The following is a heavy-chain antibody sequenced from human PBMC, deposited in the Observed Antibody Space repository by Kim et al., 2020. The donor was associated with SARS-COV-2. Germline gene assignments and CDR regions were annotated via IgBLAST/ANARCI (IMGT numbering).Heavy chain of an antibody. Sequence: GGSLRHSCAASGFTFSNYRINWVRQAPGKGLEWVSSISSSSDYIYYADSVKGRFTISRDNAKNSLYLQMNSLRAEDTAVYYCARDSSGYYHHDAFDIWG. CDR1: GFTFSNYR. CDR2: ISSSSDYI. CDR3: ARDSSGYYHHDAFDI. V-gene: IGHV3-21*01. D-gene: IGHD3-22*01. J-gene: IGHJ3*02.